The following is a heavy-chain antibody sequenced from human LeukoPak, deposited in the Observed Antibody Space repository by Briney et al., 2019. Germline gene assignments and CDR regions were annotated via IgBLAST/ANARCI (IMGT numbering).Heavy chain of an antibody. D-gene: IGHD4-23*01. V-gene: IGHV5-51*01. CDR1: GYSFTTHW. Sequence: GESLKISCQASGYSFTTHWIDWVRRMPGRGLEWLGIIYPGDSETKYSPSFEGQVTMSVDRSTNTTYLQWISLKASDTAMYYCARRLYGGRSLVYFDHWGQGTQVTVSS. CDR2: IYPGDSET. CDR3: ARRLYGGRSLVYFDH. J-gene: IGHJ4*02.